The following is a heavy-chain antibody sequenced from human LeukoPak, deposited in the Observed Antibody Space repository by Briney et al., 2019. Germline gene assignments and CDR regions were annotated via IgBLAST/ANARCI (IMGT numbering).Heavy chain of an antibody. V-gene: IGHV6-1*01. CDR2: TYYRSKWYN. CDR3: ARDYRYVIDY. CDR1: GDSVSSNSAA. Sequence: SQTLSLTCAISGDSVSSNSAAWNWIRQSPSRGLERLGRTYYRSKWYNDYAVCVKSRITINPDTSKNQFSLQLSSVTPEDTAVYSCARDYRYVIDYWGEGTLVTVSS. J-gene: IGHJ4*02. D-gene: IGHD1-26*01.